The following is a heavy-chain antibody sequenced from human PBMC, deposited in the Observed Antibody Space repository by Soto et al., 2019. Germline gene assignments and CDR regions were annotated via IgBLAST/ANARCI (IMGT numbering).Heavy chain of an antibody. D-gene: IGHD5-12*01. V-gene: IGHV4-34*01. CDR1: GGSFSGYY. CDR3: ARGWRVATIHNYYYYRMDV. J-gene: IGHJ6*02. CDR2: INHSGST. Sequence: PSETLSLTCAVYGGSFSGYYWSWIRQPPGKGLEWIGEINHSGSTNYNPSLKSRVTISVDTSKNQFSLKLSSVTAADTAVYYCARGWRVATIHNYYYYRMDVWGQGTRVTVPS.